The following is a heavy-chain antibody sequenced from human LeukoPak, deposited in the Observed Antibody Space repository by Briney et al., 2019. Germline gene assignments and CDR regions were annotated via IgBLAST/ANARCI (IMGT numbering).Heavy chain of an antibody. J-gene: IGHJ3*02. CDR2: IGATGDT. Sequence: PGGSLRLSCAASGFTFSAHDMHWVRQASGRGLEWVSVIGATGDTYYPGSVKGRFIISRDNSKNTVYLQMNSLRGEDTAVYFCARGWVVATGGFDMWGQGTMVTVSS. D-gene: IGHD2-8*02. V-gene: IGHV3-13*01. CDR3: ARGWVVATGGFDM. CDR1: GFTFSAHD.